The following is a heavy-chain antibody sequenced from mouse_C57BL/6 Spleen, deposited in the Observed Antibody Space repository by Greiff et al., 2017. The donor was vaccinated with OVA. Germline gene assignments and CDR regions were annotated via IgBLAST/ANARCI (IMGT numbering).Heavy chain of an antibody. CDR3: VRQGDYYGSSYLYFDY. J-gene: IGHJ2*01. CDR2: IRSKSNNYAT. CDR1: GFSFNTYA. D-gene: IGHD1-1*01. V-gene: IGHV10-1*01. Sequence: EVMLVESGGGLVQPKGSLKLSCAASGFSFNTYAMNWVRQAPGKGLEWVARIRSKSNNYATYYADSVKDRFTISRDDSESMLYLQMNNLKTEDTAMYYCVRQGDYYGSSYLYFDYWGQGTTLTVSS.